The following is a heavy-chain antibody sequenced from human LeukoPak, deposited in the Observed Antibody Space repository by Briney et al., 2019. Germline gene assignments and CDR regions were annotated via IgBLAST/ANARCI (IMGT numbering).Heavy chain of an antibody. CDR3: ARERDGRFFDY. CDR2: INQDGSEK. Sequence: GGSLRLSCAVSGLTFRSYWMSWVRQAPGKGLEWVASINQDGSEKYFVDSVKGRFTISRDNAKNSLHLQMNTLRAEDTAVYYCARERDGRFFDYWGQGTLVTVSS. J-gene: IGHJ4*02. D-gene: IGHD5-24*01. V-gene: IGHV3-7*01. CDR1: GLTFRSYW.